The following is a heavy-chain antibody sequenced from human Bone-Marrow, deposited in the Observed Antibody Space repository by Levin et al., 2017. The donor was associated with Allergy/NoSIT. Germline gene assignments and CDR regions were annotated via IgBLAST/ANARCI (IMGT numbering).Heavy chain of an antibody. J-gene: IGHJ4*02. Sequence: RGESLKISCAASGFTFSSYAMHWVRQAPGKGLEWVAVISYDGSNKYYADSVKGRFTISRDNSKNTLYLQMNSLRAEDTAVYYCARNGGGYCSGGSCYSLGYWGQGTLVTVSS. CDR3: ARNGGGYCSGGSCYSLGY. D-gene: IGHD2-15*01. CDR2: ISYDGSNK. CDR1: GFTFSSYA. V-gene: IGHV3-30-3*01.